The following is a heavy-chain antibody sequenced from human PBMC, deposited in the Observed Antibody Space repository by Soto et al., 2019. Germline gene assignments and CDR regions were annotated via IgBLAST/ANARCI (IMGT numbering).Heavy chain of an antibody. V-gene: IGHV4-34*01. Sequence: SETLSLTCAVYGGSFSGYYWSWIRQPPGKGLEWIGEINHSGSTNYNPSLKSRVTISVDTSKNQFSLKLSSVTAADTAVYYCARADFWSGYYFNNFDYWGQGTLVTVSS. CDR2: INHSGST. CDR1: GGSFSGYY. CDR3: ARADFWSGYYFNNFDY. J-gene: IGHJ4*02. D-gene: IGHD3-3*01.